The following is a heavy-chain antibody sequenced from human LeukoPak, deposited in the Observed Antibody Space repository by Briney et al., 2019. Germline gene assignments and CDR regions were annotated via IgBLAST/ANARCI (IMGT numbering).Heavy chain of an antibody. D-gene: IGHD6-13*01. V-gene: IGHV5-51*01. CDR2: MYPGDSRT. Sequence: GESLKISCEAFGYPFTDYWIGWVRQVPGKGPARMGVMYPGDSRTRYSPSFQGQVTISADKSINIAYLQWSSLKASDTAIYYCACRDVRSTRSGPWGQGTLVTVSS. CDR1: GYPFTDYW. CDR3: ACRDVRSTRSGP. J-gene: IGHJ5*02.